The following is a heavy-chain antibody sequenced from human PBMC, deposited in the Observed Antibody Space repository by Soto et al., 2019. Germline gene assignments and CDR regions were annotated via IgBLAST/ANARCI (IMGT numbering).Heavy chain of an antibody. Sequence: PSETLSLTCAVSGYSISSGYYWSWIRQPPGKGLEWIGEINHSGSTNYNPSLKSRVTITVDTSKNQFSLKLSSVTAADTAVYYCARDQNMITFGGVIAEDAFDIWGQGTMVTVSS. J-gene: IGHJ3*02. D-gene: IGHD3-16*02. CDR3: ARDQNMITFGGVIAEDAFDI. CDR1: GYSISSGYY. CDR2: INHSGST. V-gene: IGHV4-34*01.